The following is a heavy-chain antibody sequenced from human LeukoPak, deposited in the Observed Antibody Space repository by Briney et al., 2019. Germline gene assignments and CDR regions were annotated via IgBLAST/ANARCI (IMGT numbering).Heavy chain of an antibody. D-gene: IGHD3-10*01. CDR3: AKDIGSYYDY. V-gene: IGHV3-74*01. CDR2: INSDGTNT. CDR1: GFTFHFYW. J-gene: IGHJ4*02. Sequence: GGSLRLSCAASGFTFHFYWMHWVRQAPGKGLVWVSRINSDGTNTTYADSVKGRFTISRDNSKNTLYLEMNSLRAEDTAVYYCAKDIGSYYDYWGQGILVTVSS.